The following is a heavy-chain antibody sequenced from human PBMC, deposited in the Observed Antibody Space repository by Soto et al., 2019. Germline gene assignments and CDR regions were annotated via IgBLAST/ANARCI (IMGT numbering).Heavy chain of an antibody. CDR1: GFTFSSYG. CDR2: ISYDGSNK. Sequence: QVQLVESGGGVVQPGRSLRLSCAASGFTFSSYGMHWVRQAPGKGLEWVAVISYDGSNKYYADSVKGRFTISRDNSKNTMNIQMNSLRAEDTAVYYCAKDLLGPGRAYGMDVWRQGATVTVS. V-gene: IGHV3-30*18. CDR3: AKDLLGPGRAYGMDV. J-gene: IGHJ6*02. D-gene: IGHD7-27*01.